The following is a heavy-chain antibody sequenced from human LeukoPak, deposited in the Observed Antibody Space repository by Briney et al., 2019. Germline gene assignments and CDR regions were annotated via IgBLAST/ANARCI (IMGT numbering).Heavy chain of an antibody. CDR1: GGTFSSYA. D-gene: IGHD3-16*02. Sequence: GASVKVSCKASGGTFSSYAISWVRQAPGQGLEWMGGIIPIFGTASYAQKFQGRVTITTDESTSTAYMELSSLRSEDTAVYYCATSGHLSPLDPWGQGTLVTVSS. CDR2: IIPIFGTA. V-gene: IGHV1-69*05. J-gene: IGHJ5*02. CDR3: ATSGHLSPLDP.